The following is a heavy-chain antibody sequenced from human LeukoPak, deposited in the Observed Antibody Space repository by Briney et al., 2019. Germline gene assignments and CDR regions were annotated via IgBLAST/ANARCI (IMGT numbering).Heavy chain of an antibody. Sequence: GGSLRLSCAGSGFTFSTYWLSWVRQAPGKGLEWVANIKEDGSEKYYVDSVKGRFTISRDNAENSLYLQMNSLRAEDTAVYYCARQGTSHFDYWGQGTLVTVSS. CDR3: ARQGTSHFDY. V-gene: IGHV3-7*01. J-gene: IGHJ4*02. CDR1: GFTFSTYW. CDR2: IKEDGSEK.